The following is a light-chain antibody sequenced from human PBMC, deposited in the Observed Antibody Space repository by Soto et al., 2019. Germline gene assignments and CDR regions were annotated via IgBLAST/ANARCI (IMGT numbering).Light chain of an antibody. CDR3: QQYSNWPPRT. V-gene: IGKV3-15*01. CDR1: KSVSGN. J-gene: IGKJ1*01. Sequence: ETVMTQSPATLSVSPGERATLSFSSSKSVSGNLAWYQQKPGQAPRLLIYGASTRATGIPARFSGSGSGTEFTLTISSLQSEDFAIYYCQQYSNWPPRTFGPGTKVDIK. CDR2: GAS.